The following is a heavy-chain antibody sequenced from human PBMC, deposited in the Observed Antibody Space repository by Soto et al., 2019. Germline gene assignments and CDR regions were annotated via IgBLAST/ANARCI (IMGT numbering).Heavy chain of an antibody. D-gene: IGHD2-2*01. V-gene: IGHV3-21*06. CDR3: ARDSRXCRTITCRHYYYFYAMDV. CDR1: GFTFTSYS. Sequence: KPGGSLRLSCEASGFTFTSYSMNWVRQAPGKGLEWVASIRSSTSDTYYADSVKGRFTISRDNAENSLTLQMTSLRAEDTAIYYCARDSRXCRTITCRHYYYFYAMDVWGQGTTVTVSS. J-gene: IGHJ6*02. CDR2: IRSSTSDT.